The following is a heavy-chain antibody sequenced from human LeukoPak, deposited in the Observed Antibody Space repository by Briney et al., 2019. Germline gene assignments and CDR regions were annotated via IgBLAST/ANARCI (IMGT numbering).Heavy chain of an antibody. J-gene: IGHJ6*02. D-gene: IGHD3-22*01. CDR1: GGSFSGYY. CDR3: ARGPLRSSGYYLGMDV. Sequence: SETLSLTCAVYGGSFSGYYWSWIRQPPGKGLEWIGEINHSGSTNYNPSLKSRVTISVDTSKNQFSLKLSSVTAADTAVYYCARGPLRSSGYYLGMDVWGQGTTVTVSS. CDR2: INHSGST. V-gene: IGHV4-34*01.